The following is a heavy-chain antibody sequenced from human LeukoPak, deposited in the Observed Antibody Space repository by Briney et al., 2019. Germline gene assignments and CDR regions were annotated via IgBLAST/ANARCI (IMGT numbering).Heavy chain of an antibody. CDR2: INAGNGNT. CDR3: ARVGTGQALGVVASPFLDY. CDR1: GYTFTSYA. D-gene: IGHD2-15*01. J-gene: IGHJ4*02. V-gene: IGHV1-3*01. Sequence: GASVKVSCKASGYTFTSYAMHWVRQAPGQRLEWMGWINAGNGNTKYSQKFQGRVTITRDTSASTAYMELSSLRSEDTAVYYCARVGTGQALGVVASPFLDYWGQGTLVTVSS.